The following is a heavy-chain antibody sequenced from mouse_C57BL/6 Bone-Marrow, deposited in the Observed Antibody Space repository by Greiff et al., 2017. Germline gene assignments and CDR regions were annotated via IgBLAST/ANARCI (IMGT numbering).Heavy chain of an antibody. Sequence: QVQLQQPGAELVKPGASVKMSCKASGYTFTSYWITWVKQRPGQGLEWIGDIYPGSGSTNYNEKFKSQATLTVDTSSSTAYMQLSSLTSEDSAVYYCARGYYGLYYAMDYWGQGTSVTVSS. D-gene: IGHD1-1*01. CDR1: GYTFTSYW. CDR2: IYPGSGST. V-gene: IGHV1-55*01. CDR3: ARGYYGLYYAMDY. J-gene: IGHJ4*01.